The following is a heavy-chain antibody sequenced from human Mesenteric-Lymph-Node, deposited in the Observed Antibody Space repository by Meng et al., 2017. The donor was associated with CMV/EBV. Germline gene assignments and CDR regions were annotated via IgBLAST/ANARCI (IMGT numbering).Heavy chain of an antibody. J-gene: IGHJ4*02. CDR3: ARDRGGAYSSGWEAIDY. CDR1: QYTFTDFY. D-gene: IGHD6-19*01. Sequence: ASVKVSCKASQYTFTDFYIHWVRQAPGQGLEWVGWVNPNSGGTNYAQKFQGRVTMTRDTSISTAYMELGRLRSDDTALDFFARDRGGAYSSGWEAIDYWGQGTLVTVSS. CDR2: VNPNSGGT. V-gene: IGHV1-2*02.